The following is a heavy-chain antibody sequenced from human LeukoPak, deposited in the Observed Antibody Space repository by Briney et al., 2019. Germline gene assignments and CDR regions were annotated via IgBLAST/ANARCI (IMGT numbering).Heavy chain of an antibody. Sequence: PSETLSLTCAVYGGSFSGYYWSWIRQPPGKGLEWIGEINHSGSTNYNPSLKSRVTISVDTSKNQFSLKLSSVTAADTAVYYCARGGYCSGGSCYGRIYFDYWGQGTLVTVSS. D-gene: IGHD2-15*01. CDR3: ARGGYCSGGSCYGRIYFDY. CDR1: GGSFSGYY. V-gene: IGHV4-34*01. CDR2: INHSGST. J-gene: IGHJ4*02.